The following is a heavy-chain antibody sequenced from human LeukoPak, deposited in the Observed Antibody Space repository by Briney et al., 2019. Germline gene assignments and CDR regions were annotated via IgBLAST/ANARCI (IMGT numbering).Heavy chain of an antibody. J-gene: IGHJ6*03. V-gene: IGHV3-7*01. Sequence: GGSLRLSCAASGFTFSSYWMSWVRQAPGKGLEWVANIKQDGSEKYCVDSVKGRFTISRDNAKNSLYLQMNSLRADDTAIYYCARDWVAAGGDYMDVWGKGTTVTISS. D-gene: IGHD6-13*01. CDR3: ARDWVAAGGDYMDV. CDR1: GFTFSSYW. CDR2: IKQDGSEK.